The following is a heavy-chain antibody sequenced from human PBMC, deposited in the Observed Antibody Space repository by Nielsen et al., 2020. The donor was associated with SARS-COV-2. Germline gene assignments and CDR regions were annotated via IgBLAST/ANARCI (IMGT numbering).Heavy chain of an antibody. Sequence: GESLKISCAASGFTFSSYAMHWVRQAPGKGLEWVAVISYDGSSKYYADSVKGRFTISRDNSKNTLYLQMNSLRAEDTAVYYCASHYYDSSGFRTDAFDIWGQGTMVTVSS. V-gene: IGHV3-30-3*01. J-gene: IGHJ3*02. CDR1: GFTFSSYA. CDR2: ISYDGSSK. CDR3: ASHYYDSSGFRTDAFDI. D-gene: IGHD3-22*01.